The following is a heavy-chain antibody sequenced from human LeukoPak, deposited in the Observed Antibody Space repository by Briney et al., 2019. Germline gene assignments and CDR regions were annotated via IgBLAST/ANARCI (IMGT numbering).Heavy chain of an antibody. Sequence: GGSLRLSCVASGFTFSSYWMSWVRQAPGKGLEWVANIKQDGSYKYYVDSVKGRFTISRDNAKNSLYLQMNSLRAEDTAVYYCASGQKLGFWGQGTLVTVSS. J-gene: IGHJ4*02. V-gene: IGHV3-7*01. CDR1: GFTFSSYW. CDR2: IKQDGSYK. D-gene: IGHD6-13*01. CDR3: ASGQKLGF.